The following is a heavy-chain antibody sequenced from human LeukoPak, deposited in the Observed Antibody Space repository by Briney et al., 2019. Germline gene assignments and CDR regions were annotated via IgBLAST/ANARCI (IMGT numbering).Heavy chain of an antibody. J-gene: IGHJ6*03. CDR1: GYSISSGYY. CDR3: ARVPDSSSSHYYMDV. D-gene: IGHD6-6*01. V-gene: IGHV4-38-2*02. Sequence: SETLSLTCTVSGYSISSGYYWGWIRQPPGKGLEWIGSIYHSGRTFYNPSLKSRVTISVDTSKNQFSLKLTSVTAADTAVYYCARVPDSSSSHYYMDVWGKGTTVTVSS. CDR2: IYHSGRT.